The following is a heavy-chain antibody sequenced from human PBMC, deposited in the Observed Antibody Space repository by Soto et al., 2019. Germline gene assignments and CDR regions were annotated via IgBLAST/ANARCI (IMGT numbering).Heavy chain of an antibody. CDR1: GFTFSSYG. D-gene: IGHD1-7*01. J-gene: IGHJ4*02. CDR2: ISYDGSNK. CDR3: AKGRGYGAGTINY. Sequence: QVQLVESGGGVVQPGRSLRLSCAASGFTFSSYGMHWVRQAPGKGLEWVAVISYDGSNKYYADSVKGRFTISRDNSKNTLYLQMNSLRAEDTAVYYCAKGRGYGAGTINYWGQGTLVTVSS. V-gene: IGHV3-30*18.